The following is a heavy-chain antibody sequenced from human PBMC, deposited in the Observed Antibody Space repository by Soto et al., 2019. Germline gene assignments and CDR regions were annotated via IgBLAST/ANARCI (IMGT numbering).Heavy chain of an antibody. Sequence: QVQLVESGGGVVQPGRSLRLSCAASGFTFSSYGMHWVRQAPGKGLEWVAVIWYDGSNKYYADSVKGRFTISRDNSKNTLYLQMNSLRAEDTAVYYCARDRADGDYVAEHFDYWGQGTLVTVSS. J-gene: IGHJ4*02. CDR1: GFTFSSYG. CDR3: ARDRADGDYVAEHFDY. D-gene: IGHD4-17*01. V-gene: IGHV3-33*01. CDR2: IWYDGSNK.